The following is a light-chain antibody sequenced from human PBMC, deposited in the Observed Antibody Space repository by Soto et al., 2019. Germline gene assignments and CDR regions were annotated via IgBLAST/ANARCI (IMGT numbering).Light chain of an antibody. V-gene: IGKV3-20*01. CDR1: QSVSSSY. J-gene: IGKJ1*01. CDR2: GAS. Sequence: VLTQSPGTLSLSAGERATLSCRARQSVSSSYLSRYHQKTGQAPRLLIYGASSRATGIPDRFSGSGSGTDFTLTISRLEPEDFAVYYCQQYGSSPRTFGQGTKVEIK. CDR3: QQYGSSPRT.